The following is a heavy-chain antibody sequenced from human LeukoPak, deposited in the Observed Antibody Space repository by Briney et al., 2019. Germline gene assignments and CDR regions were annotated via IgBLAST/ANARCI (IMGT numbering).Heavy chain of an antibody. CDR1: GGSINNYY. J-gene: IGHJ4*02. CDR2: IYDSGST. D-gene: IGHD6-19*01. CDR3: ARETYSSGYLN. Sequence: SETLSLTCAVSGGSINNYYWSWIRQPPGKGLEWIGYIYDSGSTNYNPSLQSRVTTSLDTSKNQVPLELSSVTAADTAVYYCARETYSSGYLNWGQGTLVTVSS. V-gene: IGHV4-59*01.